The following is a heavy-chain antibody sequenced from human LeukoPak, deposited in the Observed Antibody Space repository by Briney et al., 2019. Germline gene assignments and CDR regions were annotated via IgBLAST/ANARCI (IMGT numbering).Heavy chain of an antibody. CDR2: INPNSGGT. CDR1: GYAFTGYY. J-gene: IGHJ4*02. D-gene: IGHD3-16*02. V-gene: IGHV1-2*06. CDR3: AREALVSRLGELSPWNY. Sequence: ASVKVSCKASGYAFTGYYMHWVRQAPGQGLEWMGRINPNSGGTNYAQKFRGRVTMTRDTSISTAYMELSRLRSDDTAVYYCAREALVSRLGELSPWNYWGQGTLVTVSS.